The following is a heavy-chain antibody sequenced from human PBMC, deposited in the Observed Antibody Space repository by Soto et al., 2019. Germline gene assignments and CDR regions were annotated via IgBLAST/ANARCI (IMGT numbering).Heavy chain of an antibody. V-gene: IGHV1-8*01. CDR2: MNPNRSNT. CDR3: AREGGCSYGFDY. D-gene: IGHD5-18*01. J-gene: IGHJ4*02. Sequence: QVQLVQSGAEVKKPGASVKVSCKASGYTFTSYDINWVRQATGQGLEWMGWMNPNRSNTGYAQKRQGRVTMTRTTYISTGYMELRSVRSEDTAVYSCAREGGCSYGFDYWGQGTLVTVSS. CDR1: GYTFTSYD.